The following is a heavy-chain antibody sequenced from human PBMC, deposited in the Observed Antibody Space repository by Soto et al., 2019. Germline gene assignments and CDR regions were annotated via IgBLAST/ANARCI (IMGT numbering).Heavy chain of an antibody. CDR3: ARAARPGTQIVVTPATADYFDY. Sequence: SETLSLTCAVYGGSFSGYSWTWIRHSPGKGLPWIGEVNHRGGANYSPALQNRVTISLDTSKNQFSLRLRSLTAADTAVYFCARAARPGTQIVVTPATADYFDYWGQGTPVTVSS. D-gene: IGHD2-15*01. V-gene: IGHV4-34*01. J-gene: IGHJ4*02. CDR2: VNHRGGA. CDR1: GGSFSGYS.